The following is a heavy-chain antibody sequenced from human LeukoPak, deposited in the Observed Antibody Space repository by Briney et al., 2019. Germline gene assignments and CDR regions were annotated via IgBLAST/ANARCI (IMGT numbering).Heavy chain of an antibody. CDR1: GFTFSSYA. Sequence: GGSLRLSCAASGFTFSSYAMSWVRQAPGKGLEWVSAISGSGGSTYYADSVKGRFTISRDNSKNMLYLQMNSLRAEDTAVYYCAKFTMIVATKNYFDDWGQGTLVTVSS. V-gene: IGHV3-23*01. D-gene: IGHD3-22*01. J-gene: IGHJ4*02. CDR2: ISGSGGST. CDR3: AKFTMIVATKNYFDD.